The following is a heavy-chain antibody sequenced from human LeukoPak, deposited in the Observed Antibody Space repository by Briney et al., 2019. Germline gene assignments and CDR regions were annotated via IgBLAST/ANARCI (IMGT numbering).Heavy chain of an antibody. V-gene: IGHV3-33*01. CDR1: GFTFSNHG. Sequence: GGSLRLSCTASGFTFSNHGLHWVRQAPGKGLEWMALIWYDGSKRYYADSVQGRFTISRDDSKNTLFLQMNSLRAEDSAVYYCASSHDYGVPWYFDYWGQGTLVTVSS. CDR3: ASSHDYGVPWYFDY. D-gene: IGHD4-17*01. J-gene: IGHJ4*02. CDR2: IWYDGSKR.